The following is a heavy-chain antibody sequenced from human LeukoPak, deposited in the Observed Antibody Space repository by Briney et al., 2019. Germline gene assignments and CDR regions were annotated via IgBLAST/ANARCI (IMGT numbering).Heavy chain of an antibody. CDR1: GGSISSSSYY. CDR3: ATEVRGVYNWFDP. Sequence: SETLSLTCTVSGGSISSSSYYWGWIRQPPGKGLEYIGSIYYSGSTYYNPSLKSRVTISVDTSKNQFSLNLSSVTATDTAVYYCATEVRGVYNWFDPWGQGTLVTVPS. CDR2: IYYSGST. V-gene: IGHV4-39*01. J-gene: IGHJ5*02. D-gene: IGHD3-10*01.